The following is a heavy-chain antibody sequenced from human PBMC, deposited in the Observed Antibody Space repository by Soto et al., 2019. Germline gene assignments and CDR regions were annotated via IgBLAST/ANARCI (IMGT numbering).Heavy chain of an antibody. CDR1: GGSISSGGYY. D-gene: IGHD3-22*01. CDR2: IYYGGST. CDR3: ARGGYYYENSGQNAYDY. Sequence: SETLSLTCTVSGGSISSGGYYWSWIRQHPGKGLEWIGYIYYGGSTYYNPSLKGRATISGDTSKNQFSLKLSSVTAADTAVYYCARGGYYYENSGQNAYDYWGQGILVTVSS. V-gene: IGHV4-31*03. J-gene: IGHJ4*01.